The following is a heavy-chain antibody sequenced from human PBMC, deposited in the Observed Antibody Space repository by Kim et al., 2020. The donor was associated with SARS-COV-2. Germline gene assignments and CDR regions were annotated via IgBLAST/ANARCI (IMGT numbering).Heavy chain of an antibody. CDR1: GGSFSGYY. CDR2: INHSGST. V-gene: IGHV4-34*01. Sequence: SETLSLTCAVYGGSFSGYYWSWIRQPPGKGLEWIGEINHSGSTNYNPSLKSRVTISVDTSKNQFSLKLSSVTAADTAVYYCAFSRRGPWARAYDYWGQGTLVTVSS. J-gene: IGHJ4*02. D-gene: IGHD3-10*01. CDR3: AFSRRGPWARAYDY.